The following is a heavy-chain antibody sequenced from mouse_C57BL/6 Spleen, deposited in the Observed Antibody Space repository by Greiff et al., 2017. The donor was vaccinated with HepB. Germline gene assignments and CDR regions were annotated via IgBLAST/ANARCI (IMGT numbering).Heavy chain of an antibody. CDR2: IDPETGGT. CDR1: GYTFTDYE. Sequence: QVQLKQSGAELVRPGASVTLSCKASGYTFTDYEMHWVKQTPVHGLEWIGAIDPETGGTAYNQKFKGKAILTADKSSSTAYMELRSLTSEDSAVYYCTRFDSNYFTSYAMDYWGQGTSVTVSS. CDR3: TRFDSNYFTSYAMDY. D-gene: IGHD2-5*01. J-gene: IGHJ4*01. V-gene: IGHV1-15*01.